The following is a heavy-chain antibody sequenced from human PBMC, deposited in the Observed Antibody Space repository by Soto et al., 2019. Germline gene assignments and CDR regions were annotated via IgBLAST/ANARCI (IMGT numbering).Heavy chain of an antibody. CDR2: IYHSGST. Sequence: TLSLTCAVSGGSITSGGYSWSWIRQPPGKALEWIGDIYHSGSTYYNPSLKSRVTISVDRSKNQFSLKLSSVTAADTAVYYCARAREATGYYYGSGSYGSRFGPWGQGTLVTLSS. CDR1: GGSITSGGYS. D-gene: IGHD3-10*01. J-gene: IGHJ5*02. CDR3: ARAREATGYYYGSGSYGSRFGP. V-gene: IGHV4-30-2*01.